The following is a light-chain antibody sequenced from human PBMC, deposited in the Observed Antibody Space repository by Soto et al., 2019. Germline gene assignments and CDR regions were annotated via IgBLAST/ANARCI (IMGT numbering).Light chain of an antibody. CDR1: SSNIGNNY. CDR2: DNN. V-gene: IGLV1-51*01. CDR3: GTWDSSLGVV. Sequence: QSVLTQPPSVSAAPGQKVTISCSGSSSNIGNNYVSWYQQLPGTAPKLLIYDNNKRPSGIPDRFSGSKSGTSATLGITGLQTGDEADYYCGTWDSSLGVVFGGGTTVTVL. J-gene: IGLJ2*01.